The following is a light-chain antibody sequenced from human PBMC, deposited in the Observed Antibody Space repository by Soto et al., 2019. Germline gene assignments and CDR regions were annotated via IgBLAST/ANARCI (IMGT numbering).Light chain of an antibody. CDR2: DVS. CDR3: CSYAGSYTYV. CDR1: SSDVGGYEY. V-gene: IGLV2-11*01. Sequence: QSVLTQPRSVSGSPGQSITISCTGSSSDVGGYEYVSWFQQDPGKAPKLMIYDVSARPSGVPNRFSGSKSGSTASLTISGLQADDEGDYYCCSYAGSYTYVFXTGTKVTVL. J-gene: IGLJ1*01.